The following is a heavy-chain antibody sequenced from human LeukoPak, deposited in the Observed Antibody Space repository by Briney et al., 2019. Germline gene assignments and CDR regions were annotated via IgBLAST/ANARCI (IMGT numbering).Heavy chain of an antibody. D-gene: IGHD1-1*01. Sequence: GGSLRLFCAASGFTFSSYGMHWVRQAPGKGLEWVAFIRYDGSNKYYADSVKGRFTISRDNSKNTLYLQMNSLRAEDTAVYYCAKNGLPSPNYFDYWGQGTLVTVSS. V-gene: IGHV3-30*02. J-gene: IGHJ4*02. CDR2: IRYDGSNK. CDR3: AKNGLPSPNYFDY. CDR1: GFTFSSYG.